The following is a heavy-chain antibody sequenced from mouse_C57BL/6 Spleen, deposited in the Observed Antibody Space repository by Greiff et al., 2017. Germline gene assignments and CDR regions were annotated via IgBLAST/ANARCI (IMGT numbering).Heavy chain of an antibody. CDR2: IYPGDGDT. D-gene: IGHD2-14*01. CDR3: ARWGGTTMDY. V-gene: IGHV1-82*01. Sequence: QVQLKESGPELVKPGASVKISCKASGYAFSSSWMNWVKQRPGKGLEWIGRIYPGDGDTNYNGKFKGKATLTAYKSSSTAYMQLSSLTSEDSAVYFCARWGGTTMDYWGQGTSVTVSS. J-gene: IGHJ4*01. CDR1: GYAFSSSW.